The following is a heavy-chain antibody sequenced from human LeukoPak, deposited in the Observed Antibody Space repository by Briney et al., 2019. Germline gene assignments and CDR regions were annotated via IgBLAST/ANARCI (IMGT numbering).Heavy chain of an antibody. Sequence: PGGSLRLSCAASGFTFSSYSMNWVRQAPGKGLEWVSAISGSGGSTYYADSVKGRFTISRDNSKNALYLQMNSLRAEDTAVYYCAKDLTLRNYYGSGSYDFDYWGQGTLVTVSS. V-gene: IGHV3-23*01. J-gene: IGHJ4*02. CDR1: GFTFSSYS. D-gene: IGHD3-10*01. CDR3: AKDLTLRNYYGSGSYDFDY. CDR2: ISGSGGST.